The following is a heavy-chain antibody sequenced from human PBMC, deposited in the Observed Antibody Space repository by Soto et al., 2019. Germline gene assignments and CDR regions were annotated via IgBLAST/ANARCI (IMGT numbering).Heavy chain of an antibody. J-gene: IGHJ5*02. CDR2: IYYSGST. CDR3: ASSTCEYSSSFSFPPNWFDP. V-gene: IGHV4-39*01. CDR1: GGSISSSSYY. Sequence: QLQLQGSGPGLVKPSETLSLTCTVSGGSISSSSYYWGWIRQPPGKGLEWIGSIYYSGSTYYNPSLKSRDTIPADTSKNESSLKLCSVTAAHTAVYYCASSTCEYSSSFSFPPNWFDPWGQGTLVTVSS. D-gene: IGHD6-6*01.